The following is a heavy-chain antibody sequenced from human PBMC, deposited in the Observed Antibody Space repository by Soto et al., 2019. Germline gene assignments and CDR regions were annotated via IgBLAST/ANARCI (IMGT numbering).Heavy chain of an antibody. D-gene: IGHD3-9*01. V-gene: IGHV3-30*04. Sequence: GGSLRLSCAASGFTFSSYAMHWVRQAPGKGLEWVAVISYHGHTKHYADSVKGRFTISRDNSKNTLYLQMDSLRGNDTAVYHCARPQRSISGLETYYYGMDVWGQGTTVTVSS. J-gene: IGHJ6*02. CDR2: ISYHGHTK. CDR3: ARPQRSISGLETYYYGMDV. CDR1: GFTFSSYA.